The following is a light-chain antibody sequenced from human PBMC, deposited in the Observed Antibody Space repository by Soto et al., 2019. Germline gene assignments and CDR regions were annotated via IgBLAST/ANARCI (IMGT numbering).Light chain of an antibody. CDR2: DVS. CDR1: SSDVGGYNY. J-gene: IGLJ1*01. Sequence: QSALTQPRSVSGSPGQSVTISCTGTSSDVGGYNYVSWYQQHPGKAPKLMIYDVSKRPSGVPDRFSGSKSGNTASLTISGPRAEDGLNYSSCSYAGSNPRGYVFGTGTNLPVL. V-gene: IGLV2-11*01. CDR3: CSYAGSNPRGYV.